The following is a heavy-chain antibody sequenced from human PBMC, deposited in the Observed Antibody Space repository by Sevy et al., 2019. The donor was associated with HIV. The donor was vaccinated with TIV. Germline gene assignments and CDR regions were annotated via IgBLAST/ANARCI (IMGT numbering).Heavy chain of an antibody. CDR1: GFTFSSYG. D-gene: IGHD5-18*01. CDR2: IRYDGSNK. V-gene: IGHV3-30*02. Sequence: GGSLRLSCAASGFTFSSYGMHWVHQAPGKGLEWVAFIRYDGSNKYYADSVKGRFTISRDNSKNTLYLQMNSLRAEDTAVYYCAKGGFGYSYAYYFDYWGQGTLVTVSS. CDR3: AKGGFGYSYAYYFDY. J-gene: IGHJ4*02.